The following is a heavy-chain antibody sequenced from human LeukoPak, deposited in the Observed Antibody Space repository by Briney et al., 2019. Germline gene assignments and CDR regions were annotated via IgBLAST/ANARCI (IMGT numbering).Heavy chain of an antibody. D-gene: IGHD6-19*01. V-gene: IGHV3-74*01. CDR2: ISTDGSST. Sequence: GGSLRLSCGASGFTFSSYWMHWVRQAPGKGLMWVSRISTDGSSTTYADSVKGRFTISRDNAKNTLYLHMNSLRDEDTAVYYCARDHSAIAVAGTPDYWGQGTLVTVSS. CDR1: GFTFSSYW. CDR3: ARDHSAIAVAGTPDY. J-gene: IGHJ4*02.